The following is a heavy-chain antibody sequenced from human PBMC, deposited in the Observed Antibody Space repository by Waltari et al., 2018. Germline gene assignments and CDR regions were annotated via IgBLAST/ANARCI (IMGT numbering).Heavy chain of an antibody. D-gene: IGHD4-17*01. Sequence: QVQLVQSGSELKKPGASVKVSCKASGYTFTSYAISWVRQAPGQGLEWMGGIIPIFGTADYAQKFQGRVTITADEATSTAYMELSSLRSEDTAVYYCARESYGDYIGGTSYYYYGMDVWGQGTTVTVSS. V-gene: IGHV1-69*01. CDR2: IIPIFGTA. CDR3: ARESYGDYIGGTSYYYYGMDV. CDR1: GYTFTSYA. J-gene: IGHJ6*02.